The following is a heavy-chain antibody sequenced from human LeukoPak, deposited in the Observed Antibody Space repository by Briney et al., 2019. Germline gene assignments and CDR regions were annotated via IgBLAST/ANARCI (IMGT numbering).Heavy chain of an antibody. CDR1: GFTFSDYY. CDR3: ARDRAAAGEDAFDI. CDR2: ISSSGSTI. V-gene: IGHV3-11*04. Sequence: SGGPLRLSCAASGFTFSDYYMSWVRQAPGKGLGWVSYISSSGSTIYYADSVKGRFTISRDNAKNSLYLQMNSLRAEDTAVYYCARDRAAAGEDAFDIWGQGTMVTVSS. D-gene: IGHD6-13*01. J-gene: IGHJ3*02.